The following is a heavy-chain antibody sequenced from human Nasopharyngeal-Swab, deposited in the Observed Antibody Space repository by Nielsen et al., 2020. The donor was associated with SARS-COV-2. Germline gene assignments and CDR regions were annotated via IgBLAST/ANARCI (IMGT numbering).Heavy chain of an antibody. CDR1: GFTFDDYA. CDR2: ISCTSGSI. V-gene: IGHV3-9*01. CDR3: ATIAAAQFNYYGMDV. D-gene: IGHD6-13*01. Sequence: LPLTCAASGFTFDDYAMHWVRQAPGKGLELVSGISCTSGSIGYADSVKGRFTISRDNAKNSLYLQMNSLRAEDTALYYCATIAAAQFNYYGMDVWGKGTTVTVSS. J-gene: IGHJ6*04.